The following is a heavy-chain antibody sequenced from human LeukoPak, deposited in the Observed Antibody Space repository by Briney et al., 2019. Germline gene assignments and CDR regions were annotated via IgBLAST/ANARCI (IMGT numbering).Heavy chain of an antibody. CDR3: AKEPSSSPYCSGGSCYFDY. D-gene: IGHD2-15*01. CDR2: ISGSGGT. CDR1: GFSSSSYG. J-gene: IGHJ4*02. V-gene: IGHV3-23*01. Sequence: GGCLCPSCAPSGFSSSSYGIGWVRHPAGEWLGWDSVISGSGGTYYADSVKGRFTISRDNSKNPLYLQINSLRAKDTAVYYCAKEPSSSPYCSGGSCYFDYWGQGTLVTVSS.